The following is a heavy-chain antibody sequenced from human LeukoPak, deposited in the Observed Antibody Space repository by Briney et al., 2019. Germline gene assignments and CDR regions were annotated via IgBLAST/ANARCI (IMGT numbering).Heavy chain of an antibody. Sequence: SETLSLTCTVSGDSISSGPYYWGWIRQPPGKGLEWIGNIYYGENTYYNPSLKSRVTISIDTSNNQFYLKLSSLTAADTAVYYCARSRLELGATDCSFDYWGQGILVTVSS. CDR2: IYYGENT. V-gene: IGHV4-39*01. D-gene: IGHD1-26*01. CDR3: ARSRLELGATDCSFDY. CDR1: GDSISSGPYY. J-gene: IGHJ4*02.